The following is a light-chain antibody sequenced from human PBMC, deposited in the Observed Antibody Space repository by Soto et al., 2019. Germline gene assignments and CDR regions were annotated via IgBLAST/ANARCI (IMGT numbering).Light chain of an antibody. J-gene: IGKJ1*01. CDR3: QQRSNWQA. V-gene: IGKV3-11*01. CDR1: QSVSSY. CDR2: DAS. Sequence: EIVLTQSPATLSLSPGERATSSCRASQSVSSYLAWYQQKPGQAPRLLIYDASNRATGIPARFSGSGSGTDFTLTISSLEPEDFAVYYCQQRSNWQAFGEGTKVEIK.